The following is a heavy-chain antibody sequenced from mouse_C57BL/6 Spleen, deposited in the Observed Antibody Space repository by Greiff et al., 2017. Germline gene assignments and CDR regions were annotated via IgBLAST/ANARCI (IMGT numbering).Heavy chain of an antibody. V-gene: IGHV2-3*01. CDR1: GFSLTSYG. CDR3: AKEGDDYDVEG. Sequence: VKVVESGPGLVAPSQSLSITCTVSGFSLTSYGVSWVRQPPGKGLEWMGVIWGDGSTNYHSALISRLSISKDNSKSQVFLKLNSLQTDDTATYYCAKEGDDYDVEGWGQGTLVTVSA. D-gene: IGHD2-4*01. J-gene: IGHJ3*01. CDR2: IWGDGST.